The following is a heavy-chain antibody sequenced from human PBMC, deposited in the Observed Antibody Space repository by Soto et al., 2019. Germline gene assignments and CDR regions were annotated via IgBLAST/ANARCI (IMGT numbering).Heavy chain of an antibody. J-gene: IGHJ4*02. Sequence: QVQLVESGGGVVQPGRSLRLSCAASGFTFSSFGIHWVRQAPGKGLEWVAVISYDGNNKNYGDSVKSRFTISRDNSKNPLYLQMNSLRAEDTAVYYCARVGIKWVTSYGPDSWGQGTLVTVSS. V-gene: IGHV3-30-3*01. CDR1: GFTFSSFG. CDR2: ISYDGNNK. CDR3: ARVGIKWVTSYGPDS. D-gene: IGHD3-22*01.